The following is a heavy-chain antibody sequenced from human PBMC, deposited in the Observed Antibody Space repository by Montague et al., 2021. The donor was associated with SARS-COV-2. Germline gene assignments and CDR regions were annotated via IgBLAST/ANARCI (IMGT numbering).Heavy chain of an antibody. J-gene: IGHJ4*02. V-gene: IGHV4-39*07. CDR3: AGSGDPGTTVTYHY. D-gene: IGHD4-11*01. CDR1: GGSISTIVNF. CDR2: ISYTGST. Sequence: SETLSLTCTFSGGSISTIVNFWGWIRQPPGKGLEWIGSISYTGSTYHNPSLKSRVTMSVDTSKNQFSLKLNSVTAADTAVYYCAGSGDPGTTVTYHYWGQGTLVTVSS.